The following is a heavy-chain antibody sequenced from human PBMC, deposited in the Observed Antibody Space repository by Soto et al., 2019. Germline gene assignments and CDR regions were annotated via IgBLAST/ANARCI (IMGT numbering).Heavy chain of an antibody. J-gene: IGHJ6*02. CDR2: ISYDGSNK. D-gene: IGHD3-22*01. CDR1: GXTVSSYG. CDR3: AKGTYYYDSSGYNYPAPYYYYGMDV. V-gene: IGHV3-30*18. Sequence: GSLRLACAASGXTVSSYGMHWVRQAPGKGLEWVAFISYDGSNKYYADSVKGRFTISRDNSKNTLYLQMNSLRAEDTAVYYCAKGTYYYDSSGYNYPAPYYYYGMDVWGQGTTVTVSS.